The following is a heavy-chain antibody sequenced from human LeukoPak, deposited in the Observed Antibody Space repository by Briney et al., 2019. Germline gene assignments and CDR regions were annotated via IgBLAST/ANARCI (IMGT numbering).Heavy chain of an antibody. V-gene: IGHV3-15*01. Sequence: GGSLRLSCVDSGFTFTNAWMSWVRQAPGKGPEWIGRIKSKTDGETTNYAEPVRGRFTISRDDSKSAVYLQMNSLKIEDTAVYYCTTDLGTYYHGSQRLIPIDYWGQGTLVTVSS. CDR1: GFTFTNAW. CDR2: IKSKTDGETT. CDR3: TTDLGTYYHGSQRLIPIDY. D-gene: IGHD3-10*01. J-gene: IGHJ4*02.